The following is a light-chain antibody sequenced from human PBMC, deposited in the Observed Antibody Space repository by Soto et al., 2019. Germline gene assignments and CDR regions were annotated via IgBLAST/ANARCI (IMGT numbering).Light chain of an antibody. CDR2: EES. CDR3: QQVKSYPRT. CDR1: QAITNN. Sequence: DIHLTQSPSSLSASVGDRVNITCRASQAITNNLDWYQQKPGNPPRLLIYEESTLHSGVPSRFSGRKAGTQFILTIDSLQPEDFATYYCQQVKSYPRTFGGGTQVDIK. V-gene: IGKV1-9*01. J-gene: IGKJ4*01.